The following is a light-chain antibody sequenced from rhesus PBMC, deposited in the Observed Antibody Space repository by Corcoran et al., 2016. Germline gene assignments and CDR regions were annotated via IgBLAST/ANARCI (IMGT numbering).Light chain of an antibody. V-gene: IGKV1-74*01. CDR2: KAS. CDR1: ENVNNF. Sequence: DIQVTQSPSSLSASVGDRVTIICRASENVNNFLNWYQQKPGKAPKLLISKASTYKSGVPSRFSGSGSGTDYTFTISSLQPEDVASYYCQQGYGIPFTFGPGTKLDIK. J-gene: IGKJ3*01. CDR3: QQGYGIPFT.